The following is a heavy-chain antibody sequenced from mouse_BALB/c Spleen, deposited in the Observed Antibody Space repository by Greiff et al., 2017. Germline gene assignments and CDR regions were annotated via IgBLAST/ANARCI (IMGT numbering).Heavy chain of an antibody. Sequence: EVQLVESGGGLVQPGGSLKLSCAASGFDFSRYWMSWVRQAPGKGLEWIGEINPDSSTINYTPSLKDKFIISRDNAKNTLYLQMSKVRSEDTALYYCARHGYFRFAYWGQGTLVTVSA. D-gene: IGHD2-3*01. J-gene: IGHJ3*01. CDR2: INPDSSTI. V-gene: IGHV4-1*02. CDR1: GFDFSRYW. CDR3: ARHGYFRFAY.